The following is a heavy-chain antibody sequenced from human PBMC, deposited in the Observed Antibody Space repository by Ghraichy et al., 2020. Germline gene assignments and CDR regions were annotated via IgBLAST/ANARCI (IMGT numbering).Heavy chain of an antibody. CDR2: ISGSGGST. D-gene: IGHD3-3*01. CDR3: AKVCPDYDFWSGYSGGGMCMDV. V-gene: IGHV3-23*01. Sequence: GGSLRLSCAASGFTFSSYAMSWVRQAPGKGLEWVSAISGSGGSTYYADSVKGRFTISRDNSKNTLYLQMNSLRAEDTAVYYCAKVCPDYDFWSGYSGGGMCMDVWGQGTTVTVSS. CDR1: GFTFSSYA. J-gene: IGHJ6*02.